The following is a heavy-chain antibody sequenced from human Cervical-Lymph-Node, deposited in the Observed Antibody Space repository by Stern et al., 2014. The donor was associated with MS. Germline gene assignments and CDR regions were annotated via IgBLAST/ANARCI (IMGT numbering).Heavy chain of an antibody. CDR3: ARGVELATTNTLSFDS. CDR2: ISSSFGTV. D-gene: IGHD5-24*01. Sequence: EVQLEEPGGGLVQPGGSLRLSCAASGFSFRTYSMNWVRQAPGKGLEWVSYISSSFGTVIYADSVKGLFTISGDNAKSSLFLQMNSLRDEDTGVYYCARGVELATTNTLSFDSWGQGTLVTVS. CDR1: GFSFRTYS. J-gene: IGHJ4*02. V-gene: IGHV3-48*02.